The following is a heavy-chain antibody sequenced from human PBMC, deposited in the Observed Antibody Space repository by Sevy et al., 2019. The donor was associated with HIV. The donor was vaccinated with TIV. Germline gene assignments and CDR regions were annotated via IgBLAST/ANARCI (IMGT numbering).Heavy chain of an antibody. J-gene: IGHJ6*02. V-gene: IGHV1-18*01. CDR1: GYTFTSYG. D-gene: IGHD6-6*01. Sequence: ASVKVSCKASGYTFTSYGISWVRQAPGQGLEWMGWISAYNGNTNYAQKLQGRVTMTTDTSTSTAYMELRSLRSDDTAVYYCARLGIYSSSTPALYYYYGMDVWGQWTTVTVSS. CDR3: ARLGIYSSSTPALYYYYGMDV. CDR2: ISAYNGNT.